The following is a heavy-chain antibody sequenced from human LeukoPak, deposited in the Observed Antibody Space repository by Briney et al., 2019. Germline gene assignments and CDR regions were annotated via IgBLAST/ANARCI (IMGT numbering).Heavy chain of an antibody. V-gene: IGHV3-48*03. D-gene: IGHD6-13*01. CDR2: ISSSGSGL. J-gene: IGHJ4*02. CDR1: GFSFSDFE. Sequence: GGSLRLSCAASGFSFSDFEMNWVRQAPGKGLEWISYISSSGSGLYYADSVKGRFTISRDNAKNSLFLQMNSLGAEDTAVYYCARDPTNLYSTSWYWFDYWGQGTLVTVSS. CDR3: ARDPTNLYSTSWYWFDY.